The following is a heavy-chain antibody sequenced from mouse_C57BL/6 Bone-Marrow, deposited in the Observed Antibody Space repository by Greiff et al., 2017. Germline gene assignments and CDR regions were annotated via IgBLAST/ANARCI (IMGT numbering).Heavy chain of an antibody. J-gene: IGHJ3*01. CDR2: IYPRRGNT. V-gene: IGHV1-81*01. CDR1: GYTFTSYG. D-gene: IGHD2-5*01. Sequence: VQLQQSGAELARPGASVKLSCKASGYTFTSYGISWVKQRTGQGLEWIGEIYPRRGNTYYNEKFKGKATLTADQSSSPAYMELRSLTSEDSAVYCCARGGIYSNYEAYWGQGTLVTVSA. CDR3: ARGGIYSNYEAY.